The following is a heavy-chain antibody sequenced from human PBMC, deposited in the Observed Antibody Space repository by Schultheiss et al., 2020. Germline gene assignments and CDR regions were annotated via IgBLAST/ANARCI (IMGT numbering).Heavy chain of an antibody. CDR3: AKDNGWD. CDR2: ISGSGGST. V-gene: IGHV3-23*01. CDR1: GFTFSSYW. J-gene: IGHJ4*02. Sequence: GGSLRLSCAASGFTFSSYWMSWVRQAQGKGLEWVAGISGSGGSTYYAESVKGRFTVSRDNSKNMLYLQMNSLRAGDTALYYCAKDNGWDWGQGTLVTVSS. D-gene: IGHD5-24*01.